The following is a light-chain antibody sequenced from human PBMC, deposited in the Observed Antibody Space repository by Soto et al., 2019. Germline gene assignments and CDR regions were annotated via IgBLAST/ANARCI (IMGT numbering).Light chain of an antibody. CDR3: QVWDSSTVV. CDR2: RDN. J-gene: IGLJ2*01. Sequence: SYELTQPLSVSVALGQTARTTCGGNNIGTKSVHWYQQKPGQAPVLVIYRDNNRPSGIPERFSGSNSGNTATLTISRAQAGDEADYSCQVWDSSTVVFGGGTKVTVL. CDR1: NIGTKS. V-gene: IGLV3-9*01.